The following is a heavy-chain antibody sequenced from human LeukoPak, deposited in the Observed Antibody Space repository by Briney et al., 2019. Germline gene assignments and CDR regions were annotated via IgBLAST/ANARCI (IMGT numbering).Heavy chain of an antibody. Sequence: GASVKVSCKASGYTFTNYGISWVRQAPGQGLEWMGWINPNSGGTNYAQKFQGRVTMTRDTSISTAYMELSRLRSDDTAVYYCARGSSGGSYLPYYFDYWGQGTLVTVSS. J-gene: IGHJ4*02. CDR1: GYTFTNYG. V-gene: IGHV1-2*02. CDR3: ARGSSGGSYLPYYFDY. CDR2: INPNSGGT. D-gene: IGHD1-26*01.